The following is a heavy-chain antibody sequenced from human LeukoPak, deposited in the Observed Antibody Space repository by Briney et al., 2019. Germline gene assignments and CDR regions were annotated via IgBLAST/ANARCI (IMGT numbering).Heavy chain of an antibody. CDR2: IYYSGST. CDR1: GGSISSSSYY. Sequence: PSETLSLTCTVSGGSISSSSYYWGWIRQPPGKGLEWIGSIYYSGSTYYNPSLKSRVTISVDTSKNQFSLKLNSVAAADTAVYYCARSYCGGDCYSRSDFDYWGQGTLVTVSS. V-gene: IGHV4-39*07. J-gene: IGHJ4*02. D-gene: IGHD2-21*02. CDR3: ARSYCGGDCYSRSDFDY.